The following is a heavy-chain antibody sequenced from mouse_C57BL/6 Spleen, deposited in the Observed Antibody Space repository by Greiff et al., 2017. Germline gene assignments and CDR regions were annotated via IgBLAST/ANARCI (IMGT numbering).Heavy chain of an antibody. V-gene: IGHV1-64*01. CDR2: IHPNSGST. J-gene: IGHJ4*01. D-gene: IGHD2-3*01. CDR3: ARGIYDGYYRFAMDY. CDR1: GYTFTSYW. Sequence: QVQLQQPGAELVKPGASVKLSCKASGYTFTSYWMHWVKQRPGQGLEWIGMIHPNSGSTNYNEKFKSKATLTVDKSSSTAYIQRSSLTSEDSAVYYCARGIYDGYYRFAMDYWGQGTSVTVSS.